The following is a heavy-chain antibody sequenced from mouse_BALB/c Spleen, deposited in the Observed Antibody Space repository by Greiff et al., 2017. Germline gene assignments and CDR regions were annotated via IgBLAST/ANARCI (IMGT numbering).Heavy chain of an antibody. Sequence: VQLVESGAELARPGASVKMSCKASGYTFTSYTMHWVKQRPGQGLEWIGYINPSSGYTNYNQKFKDKATLTADKSSSTAYMQLSSLTSEDSAVYYCARGDYGSPWFAYWGQGTLVTVSA. J-gene: IGHJ3*01. D-gene: IGHD2-2*01. CDR3: ARGDYGSPWFAY. CDR2: INPSSGYT. CDR1: GYTFTSYT. V-gene: IGHV1-4*01.